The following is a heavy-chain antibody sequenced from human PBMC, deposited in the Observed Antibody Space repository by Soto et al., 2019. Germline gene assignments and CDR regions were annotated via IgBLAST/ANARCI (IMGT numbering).Heavy chain of an antibody. J-gene: IGHJ4*02. Sequence: ASETLSLTCAVCGGSVTSGNYCWSWIRQPPGKGLEWIGYFSYSGTTNYNPSLKSRVTISVDMSKNQFSLKLSSVTAADTAVYYCARDAGGYSGSYSFDYWGQGTPVTVSS. CDR2: FSYSGTT. CDR3: ARDAGGYSGSYSFDY. D-gene: IGHD1-26*01. V-gene: IGHV4-61*01. CDR1: GGSVTSGNYC.